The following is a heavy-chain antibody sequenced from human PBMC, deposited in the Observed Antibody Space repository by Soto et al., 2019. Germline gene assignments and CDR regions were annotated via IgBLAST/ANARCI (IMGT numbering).Heavy chain of an antibody. CDR2: IYYSGST. Sequence: PSETLSLTCTVSGGSVSSGIYYWIWIRQPPGKVLDWIGYIYYSGSTNYNPSLKSRVTISVDTSKNQFSLKLSSVTAADTAVYYCARAMSHDYYDSSGYYSGWYSDLWGRGTLVTVSS. CDR3: ARAMSHDYYDSSGYYSGWYSDL. CDR1: GGSVSSGIYY. J-gene: IGHJ2*01. V-gene: IGHV4-61*01. D-gene: IGHD3-22*01.